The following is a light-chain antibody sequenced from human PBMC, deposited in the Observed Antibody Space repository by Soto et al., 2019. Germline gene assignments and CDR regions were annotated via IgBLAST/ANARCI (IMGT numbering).Light chain of an antibody. V-gene: IGLV1-44*01. J-gene: IGLJ2*01. CDR2: SDN. Sequence: QAVVTQPPSASGTPGQRVTISCSGSTSNIGSNTVNWYQQLPGTAPKLLIYSDNQRPSGVPDRFSGSKSGTSASLAISGLQSDDEADYYCAAWDDSLTGRVVFGGGTKVTVL. CDR3: AAWDDSLTGRVV. CDR1: TSNIGSNT.